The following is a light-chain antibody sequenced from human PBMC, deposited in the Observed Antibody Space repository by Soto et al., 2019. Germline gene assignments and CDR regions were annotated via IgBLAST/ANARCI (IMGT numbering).Light chain of an antibody. J-gene: IGKJ1*01. CDR3: QQYNSYSPA. V-gene: IGKV1-5*01. CDR2: DAS. Sequence: DIQMTQSPSTLSASVGDRVTITCRASQSISSWLAWYQQKPGKAPKLLIYDASSLESGVPSRFSGSGTGTEFTLTISSLQPDDFATYYCQQYNSYSPAFGQGTKV. CDR1: QSISSW.